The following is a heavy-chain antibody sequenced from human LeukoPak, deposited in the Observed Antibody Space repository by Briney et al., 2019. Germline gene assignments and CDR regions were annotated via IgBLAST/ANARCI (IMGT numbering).Heavy chain of an antibody. J-gene: IGHJ4*02. Sequence: SETLSLTCTVSGGSLNTVTHYWGWFRQSPRRGLEWTANIYYSGSTYYCQSLRTRVTISIDTSQHQFSLRLNSVTAATQPIYSCARQTANHYADNSGYLFDSWGQGTLVTVSS. CDR3: ARQTANHYADNSGYLFDS. CDR2: IYYSGST. D-gene: IGHD3-22*01. V-gene: IGHV4-39*01. CDR1: GGSLNTVTHY.